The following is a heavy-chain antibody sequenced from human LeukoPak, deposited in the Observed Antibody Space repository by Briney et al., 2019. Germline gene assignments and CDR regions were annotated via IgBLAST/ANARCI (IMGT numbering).Heavy chain of an antibody. Sequence: GGSLRLSCAASGFTFSNYAMHWVRQAPGKGLEWVAVISYDGSNKYYADSVKGRFTISRDNSKNTLYLQMNSLRAEDTAVYYCARVGVDYGDYDFDYWGQGTLVTVSS. CDR2: ISYDGSNK. CDR1: GFTFSNYA. V-gene: IGHV3-30*04. D-gene: IGHD4-17*01. J-gene: IGHJ4*02. CDR3: ARVGVDYGDYDFDY.